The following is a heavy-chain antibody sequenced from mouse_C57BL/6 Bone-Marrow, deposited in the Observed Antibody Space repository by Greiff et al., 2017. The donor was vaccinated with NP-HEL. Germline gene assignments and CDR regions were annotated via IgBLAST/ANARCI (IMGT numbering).Heavy chain of an antibody. V-gene: IGHV14-4*01. CDR3: TTATGNYFDY. CDR2: IDPENGDT. Sequence: VQLQQSGAELVRPGASVKLSCTASGFNIKDDYMHWVKQRPEQGLEWIGWIDPENGDTEYASKFQGKATITADTSSNTDYLQLSSLTSEDTAVYYCTTATGNYFDYWGQGTTLTVSS. CDR1: GFNIKDDY. D-gene: IGHD1-1*01. J-gene: IGHJ2*01.